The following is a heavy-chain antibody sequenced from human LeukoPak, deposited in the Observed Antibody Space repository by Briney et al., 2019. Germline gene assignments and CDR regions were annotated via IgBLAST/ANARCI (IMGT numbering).Heavy chain of an antibody. CDR1: GYTFTGYY. CDR2: INPNNGGT. D-gene: IGHD2-2*01. Sequence: ASVKVSCKASGYTFTGYYMHWVRQAPGQGLEWMGWINPNNGGTKSAQKCQGRVTVTRDTSMNTAYVELSRLSSDDKAVYYCAREAPGFSCLGYWGQGTLVTVSS. V-gene: IGHV1-2*02. J-gene: IGHJ4*02. CDR3: AREAPGFSCLGY.